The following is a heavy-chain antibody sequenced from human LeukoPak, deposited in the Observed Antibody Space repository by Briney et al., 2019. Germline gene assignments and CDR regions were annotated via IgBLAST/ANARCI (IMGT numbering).Heavy chain of an antibody. CDR2: ISSSTITI. CDR3: ARDRDTYDCFDY. J-gene: IGHJ4*02. D-gene: IGHD5-18*01. Sequence: GGSLRLSCAASGFTFSSYSMNWVRQAPGKGLEWVSYISSSTITIYYADSVKGRFTISRDNAKNSLYLQMNSLRADDTAVYYCARDRDTYDCFDYWGQGTLVTVSS. V-gene: IGHV3-48*04. CDR1: GFTFSSYS.